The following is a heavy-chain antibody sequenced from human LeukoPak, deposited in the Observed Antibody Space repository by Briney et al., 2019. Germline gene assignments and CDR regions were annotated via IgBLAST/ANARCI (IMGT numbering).Heavy chain of an antibody. CDR3: ARHISDCGGDCPFDS. Sequence: GESLKISCQGSGYDFKNYWIAWVRQVPGNGLEWMGLIYPDDSSTRYSPSFQGQVTISADKSISTASLQWSSLKASDTAMYYCARHISDCGGDCPFDSWGQGTLVTVSS. CDR2: IYPDDSST. V-gene: IGHV5-51*01. D-gene: IGHD2-21*02. CDR1: GYDFKNYW. J-gene: IGHJ4*02.